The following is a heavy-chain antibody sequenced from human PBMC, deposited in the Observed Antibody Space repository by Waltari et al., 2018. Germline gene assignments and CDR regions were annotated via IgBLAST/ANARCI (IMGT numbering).Heavy chain of an antibody. CDR3: ARLPGDYVGY. D-gene: IGHD4-17*01. CDR2: ISGPGDST. CDR1: GFIFSSYA. V-gene: IGHV3-23*04. Sequence: EVQLVESGGGLVQPGGSLRLSCAASGFIFSSYAMSWVRQAPGKGVEWVSAISGPGDSTYSADSVKGRFTISRDNSKNTVYLQVNSLRAEDTAVYYCARLPGDYVGYWGQGTLVTVSS. J-gene: IGHJ4*02.